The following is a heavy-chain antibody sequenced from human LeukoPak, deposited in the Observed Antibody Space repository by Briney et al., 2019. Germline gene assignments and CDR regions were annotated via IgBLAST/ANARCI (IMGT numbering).Heavy chain of an antibody. J-gene: IGHJ4*02. CDR2: ISYDENIK. D-gene: IGHD1-26*01. Sequence: GRSLRLSCAASGFSFSNYGMHWVRQAPGKGLEWVAVISYDENIKYHADSVKGRFTISRDNSKNTLYLQMNSLKTEDTAVYYCTTQWELLWAFDYWGQGTLVTVSS. CDR1: GFSFSNYG. V-gene: IGHV3-30*03. CDR3: TTQWELLWAFDY.